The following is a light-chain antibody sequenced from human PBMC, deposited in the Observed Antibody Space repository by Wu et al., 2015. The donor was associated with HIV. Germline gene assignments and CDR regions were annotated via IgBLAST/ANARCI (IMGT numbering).Light chain of an antibody. V-gene: IGKV3-20*01. J-gene: IGKJ4*01. Sequence: EIVLTQSPGTLSLSPGERATLSCRASQSVSSSYLAWYQQKPGQAPRLLIYGVSTRATGIPDRFSGSGSGTDFTLTITRLEPEDFAVYYCQRYGSSLTFG. CDR1: QSVSSSY. CDR2: GVS. CDR3: QRYGSSLT.